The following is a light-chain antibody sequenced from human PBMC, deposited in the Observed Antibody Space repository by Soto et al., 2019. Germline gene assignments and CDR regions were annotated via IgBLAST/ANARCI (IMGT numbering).Light chain of an antibody. Sequence: QPVLTQPPSASGTPGQRVTISCSGSFSNIGSNTVNWYQHLPGTAPRLLIYTDNQRPSGVPDRFSGSKSGTSASLAISGLQSEDEADYFCAAWDDSLNGVLFGGGTKLT. CDR3: AAWDDSLNGVL. CDR1: FSNIGSNT. V-gene: IGLV1-44*01. J-gene: IGLJ2*01. CDR2: TDN.